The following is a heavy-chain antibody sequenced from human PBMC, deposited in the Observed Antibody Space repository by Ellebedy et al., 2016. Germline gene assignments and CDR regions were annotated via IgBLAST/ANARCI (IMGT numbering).Heavy chain of an antibody. CDR1: GFTFSGTW. Sequence: GGSLRLSCAASGFTFSGTWMTWVRQAPGKGLEWVANINEDGSQKYYGDSVKGRFTISRDNAKNSLYLLMNSLRPEDTAVYYCARDRGYRAYDYWGQGTLVTVSS. V-gene: IGHV3-7*01. J-gene: IGHJ4*02. D-gene: IGHD6-13*01. CDR3: ARDRGYRAYDY. CDR2: INEDGSQK.